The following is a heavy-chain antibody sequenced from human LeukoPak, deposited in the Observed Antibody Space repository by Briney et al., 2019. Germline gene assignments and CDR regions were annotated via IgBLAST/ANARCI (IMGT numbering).Heavy chain of an antibody. D-gene: IGHD7-27*01. CDR2: ISGSGGST. J-gene: IGHJ4*02. V-gene: IGHV3-23*01. CDR3: AKDDTGDARFDY. CDR1: GFTFSSYA. Sequence: PGGSLRLSCAASGFTFSSYAMGWVRQAPGKGLGWVSAISGSGGSTYYADSVKGRFTISRDNSKNTLYLQMNSLRAEDTAVYYCAKDDTGDARFDYWGQGTLVTVSS.